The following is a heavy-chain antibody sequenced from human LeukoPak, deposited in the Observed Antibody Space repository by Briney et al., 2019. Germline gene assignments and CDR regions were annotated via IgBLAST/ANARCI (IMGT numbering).Heavy chain of an antibody. Sequence: SQTLSLTCAISGDSVSSNSATWIWIRQSPSRGLEWLGRTYYRSKWYNDYAVSVKSRTTINPDTSKNQFSLQLNSVTPEDTAVYYCARAAIDTSGYYSFDYWGQGTLVTVSP. V-gene: IGHV6-1*01. CDR3: ARAAIDTSGYYSFDY. CDR2: TYYRSKWYN. CDR1: GDSVSSNSAT. J-gene: IGHJ4*02. D-gene: IGHD3-22*01.